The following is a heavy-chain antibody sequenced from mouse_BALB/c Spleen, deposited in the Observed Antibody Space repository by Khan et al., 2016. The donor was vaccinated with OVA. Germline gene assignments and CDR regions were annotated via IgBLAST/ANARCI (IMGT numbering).Heavy chain of an antibody. CDR2: IYPGSGNT. V-gene: IGHV1-77*01. CDR3: ARSDTSSLDY. Sequence: QVQLKESRTELARPGASVKLSCKASGYTFTDYYINWVKQRTGQGLEWIGEIYPGSGNTYYNEKFKGKATLTADKSSSTAYMQLSRLTSEDSAVYFCARSDTSSLDYWGQGTTLTLSS. J-gene: IGHJ2*01. CDR1: GYTFTDYY. D-gene: IGHD6-1*01.